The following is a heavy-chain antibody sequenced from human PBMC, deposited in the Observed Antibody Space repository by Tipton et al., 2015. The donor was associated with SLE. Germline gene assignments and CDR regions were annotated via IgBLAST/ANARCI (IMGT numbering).Heavy chain of an antibody. J-gene: IGHJ3*02. V-gene: IGHV4-39*07. CDR3: VAQEGGRDDAFDI. CDR1: GGPVDSDSHY. D-gene: IGHD3-16*01. CDR2: FFFAGTT. Sequence: TLSLTCTVAGGPVDSDSHYWGWVRQPPGKGLEWIGHFFFAGTTYYNPFLKSRVTISVDSSNNQFSLKAQSVTAADSAVYYCVAQEGGRDDAFDIWGPGTLVNVSS.